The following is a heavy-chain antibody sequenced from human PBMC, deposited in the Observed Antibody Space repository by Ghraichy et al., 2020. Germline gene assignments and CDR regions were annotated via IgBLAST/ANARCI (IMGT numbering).Heavy chain of an antibody. CDR3: ARLPYYYDSSGYYPGAVDI. V-gene: IGHV2-70*11. CDR2: IDWDDDK. Sequence: SGPTLVKPTQTLTLTCTFSGFSLSTSGMCVSWIRQPPGKALEWLARIDWDDDKYYSTSLKTRLTISKDTSKNQVVLTMTNMDPVDTATYYCARLPYYYDSSGYYPGAVDIWGQGTMVTVSS. D-gene: IGHD3-22*01. CDR1: GFSLSTSGMC. J-gene: IGHJ3*02.